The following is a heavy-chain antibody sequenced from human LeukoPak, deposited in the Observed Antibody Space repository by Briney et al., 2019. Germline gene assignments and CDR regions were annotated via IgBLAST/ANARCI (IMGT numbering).Heavy chain of an antibody. CDR2: ISGSGGST. V-gene: IGHV3-23*01. Sequence: GGSLRLSCAASGFTFSSYAMSWVRQAPGKGLEWVSAISGSGGSTYYADSVKGRFTISRDNAKNSLYLQMNSLRAEDTALYHCARESEKYYYYGMDVWGQGTTVTVSS. CDR1: GFTFSSYA. J-gene: IGHJ6*02. CDR3: ARESEKYYYYGMDV.